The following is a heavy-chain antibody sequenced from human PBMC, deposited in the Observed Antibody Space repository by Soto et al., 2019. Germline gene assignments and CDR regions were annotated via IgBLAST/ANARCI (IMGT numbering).Heavy chain of an antibody. CDR2: MNPNSGNT. V-gene: IGHV1-8*01. J-gene: IGHJ4*02. D-gene: IGHD3-3*01. CDR1: GYTFTSYD. CDR3: ARGETRITIFGVVHYYFDY. Sequence: ASVKVSCKASGYTFTSYDINWVRQATGQGLEWMGWMNPNSGNTGYAQKFQGRVTMTRNTSISTAYMELSSLRSEDTAVYYCARGETRITIFGVVHYYFDYWGQGTLVTVSS.